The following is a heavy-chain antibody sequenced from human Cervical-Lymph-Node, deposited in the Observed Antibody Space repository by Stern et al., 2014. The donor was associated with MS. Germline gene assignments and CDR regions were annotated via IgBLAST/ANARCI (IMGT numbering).Heavy chain of an antibody. CDR3: GREWGATRH. D-gene: IGHD3-16*01. J-gene: IGHJ4*02. CDR1: GYTFSSFA. Sequence: VQLVQSGAEVKKPGASVNVSCKASGYTFSSFAITWVRQAPGQGLEWMGTISVYMGTKNYGRGLKDKVTMPTDPSTTTAYMEVRNLRSDATAVYYCGREWGATRHWGQGTLVTVSS. V-gene: IGHV1-18*01. CDR2: ISVYMGTK.